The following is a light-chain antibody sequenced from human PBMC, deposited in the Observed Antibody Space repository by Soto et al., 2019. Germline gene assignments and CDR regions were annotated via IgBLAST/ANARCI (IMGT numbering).Light chain of an antibody. V-gene: IGKV3-20*01. Sequence: IVLTQSPGTLSLSPGERATLSCRASQSISSSYLAWYQQKPGQAPRLLIYGASSRATGIPDRFSGGGSGTDFTLTISRLEPEDFAVYYCQQYGSSPRYTFGQGTKLEIK. CDR3: QQYGSSPRYT. J-gene: IGKJ2*01. CDR2: GAS. CDR1: QSISSSY.